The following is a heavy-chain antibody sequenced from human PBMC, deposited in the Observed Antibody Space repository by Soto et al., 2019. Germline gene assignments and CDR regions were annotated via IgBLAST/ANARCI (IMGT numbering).Heavy chain of an antibody. J-gene: IGHJ6*02. Sequence: VASVKVSCKASGYTFTGYFMHWVRQAPGQGLEWMGWINPNSGDTNYPQKFQGWVTMTRDTSINTAYMELSRLRSDDTAVYYCAREVAGGMDVWGQGPKVTVYS. CDR1: GYTFTGYF. V-gene: IGHV1-2*04. CDR3: AREVAGGMDV. CDR2: INPNSGDT.